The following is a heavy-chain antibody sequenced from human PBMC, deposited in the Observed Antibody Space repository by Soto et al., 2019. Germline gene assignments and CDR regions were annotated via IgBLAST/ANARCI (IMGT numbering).Heavy chain of an antibody. Sequence: LRLSCAASGFIVSSHFMNWVRQAPGKGLEWVSVIYSGGTTYYADSAKGRFTISRDISKNTLYLQMNSLRAEDTAVYYCARSGSYVNGFDYWGQGSLVTAPQ. CDR2: IYSGGTT. CDR3: ARSGSYVNGFDY. J-gene: IGHJ4*02. V-gene: IGHV3-53*01. CDR1: GFIVSSHF. D-gene: IGHD1-26*01.